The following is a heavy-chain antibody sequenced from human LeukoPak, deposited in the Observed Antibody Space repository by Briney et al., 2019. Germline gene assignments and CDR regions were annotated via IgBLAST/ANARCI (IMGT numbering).Heavy chain of an antibody. Sequence: SETLSLTCTVSGGSISSYYWSWIRQPPGKGLEWIGYIYYSGSTNYNPSLKSRVTISVDTSKNQFSLKLSSVTAADTAVYYCARGELVFDYWGQGTLVTVSS. J-gene: IGHJ4*02. D-gene: IGHD1-26*01. CDR3: ARGELVFDY. CDR2: IYYSGST. CDR1: GGSISSYY. V-gene: IGHV4-59*01.